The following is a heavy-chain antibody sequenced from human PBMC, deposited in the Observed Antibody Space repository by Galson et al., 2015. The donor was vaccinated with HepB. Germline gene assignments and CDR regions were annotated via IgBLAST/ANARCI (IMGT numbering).Heavy chain of an antibody. D-gene: IGHD6-13*01. V-gene: IGHV3-11*01. J-gene: IGHJ4*02. CDR3: ASGPLRKAAGMI. Sequence: LEWVSYIGESGGDLHDADSVKGRFTISRDNVKSSVYLQMNSLRDDDTAVYYCASGPLRKAAGMIWGQGTLVTVSS. CDR2: IGESGGDL.